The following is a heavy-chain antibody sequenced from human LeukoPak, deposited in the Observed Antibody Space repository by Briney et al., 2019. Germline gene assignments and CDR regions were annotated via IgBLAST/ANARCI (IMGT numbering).Heavy chain of an antibody. CDR3: ARVWAHYYDRSGYYSLEEDY. CDR1: GYTFTGYY. V-gene: IGHV1-2*06. J-gene: IGHJ4*02. D-gene: IGHD3-22*01. CDR2: INPNSGGT. Sequence: ASVKVSCKASGYTFTGYYMHWVRQAPGQGLEWMGRINPNSGGTNYAQKFQGRVTMTRDTSISTAYMELSTLRSDDTAVYYCARVWAHYYDRSGYYSLEEDYWGQGTLVTVSS.